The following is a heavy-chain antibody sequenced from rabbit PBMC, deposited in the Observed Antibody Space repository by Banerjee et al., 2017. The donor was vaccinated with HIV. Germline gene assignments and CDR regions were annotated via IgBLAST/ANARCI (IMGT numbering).Heavy chain of an antibody. V-gene: IGHV1S40*01. Sequence: QQLEESGGDLVKPGSSLTLTCKASGVDFSSSYYMCWVRQAPGKGLEWIGCIYAGSGGSAYYASWAKGRFTISKTSSTTVTLQMTSLTAADTATYFCARGLIMTNLWGPGTLVTVS. CDR1: GVDFSSSYY. CDR3: ARGLIMTNL. J-gene: IGHJ4*01. D-gene: IGHD2-1*01. CDR2: IYAGSGGSA.